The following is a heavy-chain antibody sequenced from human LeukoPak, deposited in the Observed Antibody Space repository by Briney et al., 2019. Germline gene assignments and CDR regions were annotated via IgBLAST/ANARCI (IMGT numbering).Heavy chain of an antibody. CDR1: GFTFNTYA. Sequence: PGGSLRLSCAASGFTFNTYAMNWVRQAPGKGLQWVSTIGGSGVSKYYADSVKGRFTISRDNSKNTLFLQMNSLRAEDTAVYYCVGSYYDSQSAPPLYWGQGTLVTVSS. CDR2: IGGSGVSK. J-gene: IGHJ4*02. D-gene: IGHD3-10*01. V-gene: IGHV3-23*01. CDR3: VGSYYDSQSAPPLY.